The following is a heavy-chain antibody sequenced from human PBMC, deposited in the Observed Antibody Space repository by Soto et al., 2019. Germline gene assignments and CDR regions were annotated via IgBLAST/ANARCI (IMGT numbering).Heavy chain of an antibody. CDR3: AKDLGDWNPLSDY. Sequence: GGSLRLSCAASGFTFSSYAMSWVRQAPGKGLEWVSAISGSVGSTYYSDSLKGRFTISRDNSKNTLYLQMNSLRAEDTAVYYCAKDLGDWNPLSDYLGQGTLVTVSS. D-gene: IGHD1-1*01. CDR1: GFTFSSYA. V-gene: IGHV3-23*01. J-gene: IGHJ4*02. CDR2: ISGSVGST.